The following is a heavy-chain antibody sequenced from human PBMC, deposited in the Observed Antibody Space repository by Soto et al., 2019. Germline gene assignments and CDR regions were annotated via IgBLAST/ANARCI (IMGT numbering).Heavy chain of an antibody. V-gene: IGHV3-74*03. CDR3: ARDGYYDSRGYRSDFDY. J-gene: IGHJ4*02. D-gene: IGHD3-22*01. CDR2: INTDGSVA. Sequence: GGSLRLSCAASGLTFRSYWMHWVRQAPGKGLVWVSRINTDGSVAMYVDSVKGRFTISRDNAKNTLYLHMNSLRAEDTAVYYCARDGYYDSRGYRSDFDYWGQGTLVTVSS. CDR1: GLTFRSYW.